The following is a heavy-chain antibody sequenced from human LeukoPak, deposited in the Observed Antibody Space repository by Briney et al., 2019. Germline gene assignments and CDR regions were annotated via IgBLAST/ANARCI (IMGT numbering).Heavy chain of an antibody. Sequence: PWKVSCMASGLTFTSSAVQWVRQARGQRLEWIGRIVVGSGNTNYAQKFQERVTITRDMSTSTAYMELSSLRSEDTAVYYCAAMGGSGSYYNKDDAFDIWGQGTMVTVSS. CDR3: AAMGGSGSYYNKDDAFDI. J-gene: IGHJ3*02. D-gene: IGHD3-10*01. CDR1: GLTFTSSA. CDR2: IVVGSGNT. V-gene: IGHV1-58*01.